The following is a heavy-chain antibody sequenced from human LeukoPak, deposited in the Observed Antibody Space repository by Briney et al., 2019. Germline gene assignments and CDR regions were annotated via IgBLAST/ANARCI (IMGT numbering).Heavy chain of an antibody. CDR2: ISSSSSYI. V-gene: IGHV3-21*01. CDR1: GFTLSNYN. Sequence: GGSLRLSCAASGFTLSNYNMNWVRQAPGKGLEWVSSISSSSSYIYYADSVKGRFTISRDNAKNSLYLQMHSLRAEDTAVYYCGRDLMGWDLHYFDYWGQGTLVTVSS. CDR3: GRDLMGWDLHYFDY. D-gene: IGHD1-26*01. J-gene: IGHJ4*02.